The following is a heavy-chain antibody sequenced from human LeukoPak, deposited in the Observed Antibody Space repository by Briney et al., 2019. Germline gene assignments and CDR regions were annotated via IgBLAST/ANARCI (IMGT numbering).Heavy chain of an antibody. D-gene: IGHD1-26*01. V-gene: IGHV3-53*01. CDR2: IYSDGDT. CDR1: GFTVSNNR. Sequence: GGSLRLSCAASGFTVSNNRLSWVRQAPGMGLEWVSTIYSDGDTYYPDSVKGRFTISRDGSKNTLYLQLNSLRTEDTAIYYCVREREGSNSEHWGQGTLVTVSS. J-gene: IGHJ1*01. CDR3: VREREGSNSEH.